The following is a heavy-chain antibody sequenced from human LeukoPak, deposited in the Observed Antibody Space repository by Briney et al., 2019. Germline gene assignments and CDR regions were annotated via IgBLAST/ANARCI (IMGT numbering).Heavy chain of an antibody. CDR3: ARDSSTFRYYYDSSGYYYY. CDR1: GYTFTSYA. CDR2: INAGNGNT. Sequence: ASVKVSCKASGYTFTSYAMHWVRQAPGQRLEWMGWINAGNGNTKYSQKFQGRVTITRDTSASIAYMELSSLRSEDTAVYYCARDSSTFRYYYDSSGYYYYWGQGTLVTVSS. V-gene: IGHV1-3*01. J-gene: IGHJ4*02. D-gene: IGHD3-22*01.